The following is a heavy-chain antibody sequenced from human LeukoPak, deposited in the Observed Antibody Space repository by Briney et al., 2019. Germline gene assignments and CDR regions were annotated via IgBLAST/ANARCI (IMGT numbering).Heavy chain of an antibody. CDR3: ASPYYYGSGSSYACDP. Sequence: GASVKVSCKVSGYTLTELSMHGVRQAPGKGREWMGGFDPEDGETIYAQKFQGRVTMTEHTSTDTAYLELSSLRSEDTAVYYCASPYYYGSGSSYACDPWGQGTLVTVSS. CDR2: FDPEDGET. D-gene: IGHD3-10*01. V-gene: IGHV1-24*01. J-gene: IGHJ5*02. CDR1: GYTLTELS.